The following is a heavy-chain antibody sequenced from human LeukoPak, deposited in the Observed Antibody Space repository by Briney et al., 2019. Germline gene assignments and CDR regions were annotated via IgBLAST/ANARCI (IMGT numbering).Heavy chain of an antibody. CDR1: GGTFSSYA. J-gene: IGHJ5*02. Sequence: SVKVSCKASGGTFSSYAISWVRQAPGQGLEWMGGIIPIFGTANYAQKFQGRVTITADKSTSTAYMELSSLRSEDTAVYYCARILAAAGTIRIDPWGQGTLVTVSS. D-gene: IGHD6-13*01. V-gene: IGHV1-69*06. CDR2: IIPIFGTA. CDR3: ARILAAAGTIRIDP.